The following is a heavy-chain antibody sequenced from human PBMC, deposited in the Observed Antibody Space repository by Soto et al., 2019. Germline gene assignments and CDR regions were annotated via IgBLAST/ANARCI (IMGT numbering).Heavy chain of an antibody. CDR2: ISDSGST. Sequence: VQLLESGGGLVQPGGSLRLSCEASGFTFSTSAMSWVRHAPGKGLDWVSTISDSGSTYYADSVKGRFTISRDNSKNTLYLQMNSLRAEDTAIYYCAKVWDEDGYCTRTSCLYYFHHWGQGVLVTVSS. CDR1: GFTFSTSA. V-gene: IGHV3-23*01. D-gene: IGHD2-2*03. CDR3: AKVWDEDGYCTRTSCLYYFHH. J-gene: IGHJ4*02.